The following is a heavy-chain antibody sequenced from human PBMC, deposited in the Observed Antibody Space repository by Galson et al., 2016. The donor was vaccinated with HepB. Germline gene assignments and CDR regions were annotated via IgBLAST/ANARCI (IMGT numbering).Heavy chain of an antibody. J-gene: IGHJ3*02. CDR1: GGTFGNYA. Sequence: SVKVSYKASGGTFGNYALSWVRQAPGQRPEWMGWINTVSGKTEYSQNFQGRVTITRDTSASTVYMELRSLTSEDTSVYHCAKEYSTYLHDAFDIWGQGTMVTVSS. CDR3: AKEYSTYLHDAFDI. V-gene: IGHV1-3*04. D-gene: IGHD4-11*01. CDR2: INTVSGKT.